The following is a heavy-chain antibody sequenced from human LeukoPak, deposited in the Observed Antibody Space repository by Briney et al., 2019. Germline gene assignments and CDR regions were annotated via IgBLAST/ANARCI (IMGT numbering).Heavy chain of an antibody. V-gene: IGHV3-15*01. CDR1: GFTFSNAW. J-gene: IGHJ4*02. D-gene: IGHD6-13*01. CDR3: AREGAAASVDY. Sequence: GGSLRLSCAASGFTFSNAWMTWVRQAPGKGLEWVGRIKGKTDDGTTDYAAPVKGRFTISRDNSKNTLFLQMGSLRAEDMAVYYCAREGAAASVDYWGQGTLVTVSS. CDR2: IKGKTDDGTT.